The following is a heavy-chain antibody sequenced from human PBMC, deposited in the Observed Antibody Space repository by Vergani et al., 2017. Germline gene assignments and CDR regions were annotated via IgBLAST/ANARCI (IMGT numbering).Heavy chain of an antibody. D-gene: IGHD2-2*03. CDR3: ARDGFMDV. Sequence: QVQLVESGGGVVQPGRSLRLSCAASGFTFSSYAMHWVRQAPGKGLEWVAVISYDGSNKYFADSVKGRFTISRDNSKNTLDLQMNSLRAEDTAVYYCARDGFMDVWGKGTTVTVSS. V-gene: IGHV3-30-3*01. J-gene: IGHJ6*03. CDR2: ISYDGSNK. CDR1: GFTFSSYA.